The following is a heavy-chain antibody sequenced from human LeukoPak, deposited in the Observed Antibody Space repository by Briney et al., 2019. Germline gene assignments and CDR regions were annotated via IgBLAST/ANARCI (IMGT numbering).Heavy chain of an antibody. V-gene: IGHV3-13*01. J-gene: IGHJ2*01. CDR2: IGTAGDT. CDR3: ARDPGVGTYKHWYFDL. D-gene: IGHD2-21*02. Sequence: GSLRLSCAASGFPFSSYDMHWVRQATGKGLEWVSVIGTAGDTYYPDSVKGRFTISRENAKNSLYLQMNSLRAGDTAVYYCARDPGVGTYKHWYFDLWGRGTLVTVSS. CDR1: GFPFSSYD.